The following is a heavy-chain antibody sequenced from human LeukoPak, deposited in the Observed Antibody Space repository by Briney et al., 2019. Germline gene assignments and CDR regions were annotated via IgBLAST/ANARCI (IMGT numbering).Heavy chain of an antibody. J-gene: IGHJ4*02. CDR3: ARSSEYYYDSSDYYPFDF. Sequence: SETLSLTCTVSGGSIRSYYWSWSRQPPGKGLEWIGFIYYSGDTYYNPSLKSRVTISVDTSKNQFSLKLSSVTAADTAVYYCARSSEYYYDSSDYYPFDFWGQGTLVTVSS. CDR2: IYYSGDT. V-gene: IGHV4-59*01. D-gene: IGHD3-22*01. CDR1: GGSIRSYY.